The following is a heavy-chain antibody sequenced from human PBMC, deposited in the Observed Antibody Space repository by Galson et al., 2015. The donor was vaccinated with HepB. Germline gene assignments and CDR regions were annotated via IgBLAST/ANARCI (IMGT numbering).Heavy chain of an antibody. Sequence: SLRLSCAASGFIYSNSWMGWVRQAPGKGLEWVASIKPDGGDKYYVDSVRGRFTISRDNAKNSLYLQMNSLRVEGTAVYYCTRGTSGAFDFWGQGTMVTVSS. J-gene: IGHJ3*01. CDR3: TRGTSGAFDF. CDR1: GFIYSNSW. V-gene: IGHV3-7*01. CDR2: IKPDGGDK.